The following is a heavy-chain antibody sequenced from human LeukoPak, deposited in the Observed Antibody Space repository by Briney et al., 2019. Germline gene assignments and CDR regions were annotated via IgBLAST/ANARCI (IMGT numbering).Heavy chain of an antibody. CDR2: IYYSGST. D-gene: IGHD1-7*01. CDR1: GGSISSSSYY. Sequence: SETLSLTCTVSGGSISSSSYYWGWIRQPPGKGLEWIGSIYYSGSTYYNPSLKSRVTISVDTSKNQFSLKLSSVTAADTAVYYCARGGYNWNYGPFDYWGQGTLVTVSS. V-gene: IGHV4-39*07. CDR3: ARGGYNWNYGPFDY. J-gene: IGHJ4*02.